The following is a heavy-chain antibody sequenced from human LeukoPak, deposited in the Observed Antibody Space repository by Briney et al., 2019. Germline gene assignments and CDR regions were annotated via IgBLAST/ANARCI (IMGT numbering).Heavy chain of an antibody. CDR3: AKDRATWFSFDY. V-gene: IGHV3-30*02. Sequence: GGSLRLSCAASGFTFSSYGMHWVRQAPGKGLEWVAFIRYDGSNKYYADSVKGRFTISRDNSKNTLYLQMNSLRAEDTAVYYCAKDRATWFSFDYWGQGTLVTVSS. D-gene: IGHD1-26*01. CDR1: GFTFSSYG. CDR2: IRYDGSNK. J-gene: IGHJ4*02.